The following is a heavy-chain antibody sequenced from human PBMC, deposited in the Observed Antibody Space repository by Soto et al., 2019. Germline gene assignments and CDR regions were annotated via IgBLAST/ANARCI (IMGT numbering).Heavy chain of an antibody. D-gene: IGHD6-13*01. CDR2: ISMASSFI. V-gene: IGHV3-21*01. CDR3: ATEWAGSSSPLHDSFDL. Sequence: EVQLVESWGGLVKPGGSLRLSCSASSFVFSKFNMHWVRQAPGKGLEWVSSISMASSFIYYADSVRGRCSNSRDNAKTSVSPNMKGLGPDDTAVYYCATEWAGSSSPLHDSFDLWGQGTRVIVS. J-gene: IGHJ3*01. CDR1: SFVFSKFN.